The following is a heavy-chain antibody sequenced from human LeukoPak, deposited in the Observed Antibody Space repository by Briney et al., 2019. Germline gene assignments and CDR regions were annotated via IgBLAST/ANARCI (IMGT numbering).Heavy chain of an antibody. J-gene: IGHJ4*02. D-gene: IGHD2-15*01. Sequence: ASVKVSCKASGYTCTGYYMHWVRQAPGQGLEWMGWINPNSGDTHYAQEFQGRVTMTRDTSINTAYMELSRLRSDDTAVYYCARDQAFVYCSGGTCYDDYWGQGSLVTVSS. CDR3: ARDQAFVYCSGGTCYDDY. CDR1: GYTCTGYY. CDR2: INPNSGDT. V-gene: IGHV1-2*02.